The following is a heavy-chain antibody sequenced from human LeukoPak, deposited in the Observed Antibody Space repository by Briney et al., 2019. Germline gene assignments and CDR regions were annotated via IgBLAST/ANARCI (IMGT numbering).Heavy chain of an antibody. Sequence: PGRSLRPSCAAAGFTFSNYAMSWVRQAPGKGLEWVSSVSGNGGRTYYADSVRCRLTISRDSPNHTLYLQMNSLRGDDTAVYYCAKGLGFYDSSAYHYWGQGTLVTVSS. CDR1: GFTFSNYA. CDR2: VSGNGGRT. V-gene: IGHV3-23*01. J-gene: IGHJ4*02. D-gene: IGHD3-22*01. CDR3: AKGLGFYDSSAYHY.